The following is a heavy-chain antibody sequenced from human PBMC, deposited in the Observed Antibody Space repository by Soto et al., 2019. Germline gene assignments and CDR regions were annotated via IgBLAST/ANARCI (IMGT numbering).Heavy chain of an antibody. J-gene: IGHJ6*02. Sequence: QVQLVQSGAEVKKPGASVKVSCKASGYTFITYGISWVRQAPGQGLEWMGWISSSNGNTNYAQKLRGRVTMTTYTSTTTAYMDLRSLRSDDTAVYYCARDRPTSSIRARDYYYAMDVWGQGTTVTVSS. CDR3: ARDRPTSSIRARDYYYAMDV. CDR2: ISSSNGNT. D-gene: IGHD6-6*01. V-gene: IGHV1-18*01. CDR1: GYTFITYG.